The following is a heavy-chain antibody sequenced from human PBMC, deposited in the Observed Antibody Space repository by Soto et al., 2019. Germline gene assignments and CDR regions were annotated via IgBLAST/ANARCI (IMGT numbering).Heavy chain of an antibody. CDR3: ARHDGFSSGWIFDY. J-gene: IGHJ4*01. D-gene: IGHD6-19*01. CDR1: GGSLSSYY. CDR2: VYYSGNT. V-gene: IGHV4-59*08. Sequence: ASETLSLTSTVSGGSLSSYYWTWIRQPPGKGLEWIGYVYYSGNTYSNPSLKSRVTISVDTSNNQLSLKLRSVTAADTAVYYCARHDGFSSGWIFDYWGHGTLVTVSS.